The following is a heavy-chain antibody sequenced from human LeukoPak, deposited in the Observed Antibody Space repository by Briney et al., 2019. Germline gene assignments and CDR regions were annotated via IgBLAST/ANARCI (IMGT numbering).Heavy chain of an antibody. Sequence: GGSLRLSCVASGFSFSDHWMNWFRQAPGKGLEWVATIKIDGSEQYYVDSMKGRLTISRDNAKNSVYLQIHNLRAEDTAVYYCARDLGWLQSDYWGQGTLVTVSS. J-gene: IGHJ4*02. CDR1: GFSFSDHW. CDR2: IKIDGSEQ. D-gene: IGHD5-24*01. V-gene: IGHV3-7*01. CDR3: ARDLGWLQSDY.